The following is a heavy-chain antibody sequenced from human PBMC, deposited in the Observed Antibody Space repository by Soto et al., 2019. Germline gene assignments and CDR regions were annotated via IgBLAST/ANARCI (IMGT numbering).Heavy chain of an antibody. CDR2: IYYSGST. CDR3: ARVRTDGSGWYGEDAFDI. D-gene: IGHD6-19*01. J-gene: IGHJ3*02. V-gene: IGHV4-61*01. CDR1: GGSVSSGSYY. Sequence: SETLSLTCTVSGGSVSSGSYYWSWIRQPPGKGLEWIGYIYYSGSTNYNPSLKSRVTISVDTSKNQFSLKLSSVTAADTAVYYCARVRTDGSGWYGEDAFDIWGQGTMVTVSS.